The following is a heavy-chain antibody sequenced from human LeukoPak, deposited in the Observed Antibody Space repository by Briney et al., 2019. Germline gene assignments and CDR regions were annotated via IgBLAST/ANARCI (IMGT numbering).Heavy chain of an antibody. CDR1: GLTFSSYA. CDR3: AKAKGYGSGSCHPMDV. D-gene: IGHD3-10*01. Sequence: PGGSLRLSCAASGLTFSSYAMSWVRQAAGKRLEWVSAISGSGGSTYYADSVTGRFTISRDNSKNTLYLQMNSLRAEDTAVYYCAKAKGYGSGSCHPMDVRGQGTTVTVSS. CDR2: ISGSGGST. V-gene: IGHV3-23*01. J-gene: IGHJ6*02.